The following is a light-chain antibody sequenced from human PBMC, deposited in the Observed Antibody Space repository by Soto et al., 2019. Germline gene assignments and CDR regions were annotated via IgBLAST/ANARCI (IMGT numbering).Light chain of an antibody. CDR1: QTVSSY. V-gene: IGKV3-20*01. J-gene: IGKJ5*01. CDR3: QQYGTSPFT. Sequence: ENVLTQSPGTLSLSPGERATLSCRASQTVSSYLTWYQQRPGQAPRLLIYGASKRATVIPDRFSGSGSGTHLARPITGLEPEDFALYCCQQYGTSPFTFGQGTRLEIK. CDR2: GAS.